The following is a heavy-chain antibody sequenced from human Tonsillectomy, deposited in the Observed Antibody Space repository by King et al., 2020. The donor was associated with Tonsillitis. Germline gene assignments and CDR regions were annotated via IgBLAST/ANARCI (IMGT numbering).Heavy chain of an antibody. CDR3: AREKTYYDFWSGTLPYYYYGMDV. V-gene: IGHV4-31*03. Sequence: QLQESGPGLVKPSQTLSLTCTVSGGSISSGGYYWSWIRQHPGKGLEWIGYIYYSGSTYYNPSLKSRVTISVDTSKNQFSLKLSSVTAADTAVYYCAREKTYYDFWSGTLPYYYYGMDVWGKGTTVTVSS. CDR1: GGSISSGGYY. D-gene: IGHD3-3*01. J-gene: IGHJ6*04. CDR2: IYYSGST.